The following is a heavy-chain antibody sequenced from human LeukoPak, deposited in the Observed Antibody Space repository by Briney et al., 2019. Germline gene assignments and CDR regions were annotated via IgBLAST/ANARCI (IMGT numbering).Heavy chain of an antibody. CDR2: IGGGGGDI. Sequence: GGSLRLSCAASGVTFSNYAKAWVRQAPGKGLEWVSSIGGGGGDISYADSVKGRFTISRDNSKNTLYLQMNSLRAEDTAVYYCAIKLPGSFPFDQWGQGTLVTVSS. J-gene: IGHJ4*02. CDR1: GVTFSNYA. CDR3: AIKLPGSFPFDQ. V-gene: IGHV3-23*01. D-gene: IGHD1-7*01.